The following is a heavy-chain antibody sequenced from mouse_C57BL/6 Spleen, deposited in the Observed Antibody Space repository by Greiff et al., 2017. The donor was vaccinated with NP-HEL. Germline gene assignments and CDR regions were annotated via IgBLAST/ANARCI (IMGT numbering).Heavy chain of an antibody. CDR1: GYTFTSYW. D-gene: IGHD1-1*01. Sequence: QVQLQQPGAELVRPGSSVKLSCKASGYTFTSYWMDWVKQRPGQGLEWIGNIYPSDSETHYNQKFKDKATLTVDKSSSTAYMQLSSLTSEDSAVYYCARGGSGSYWYFDVWGTGTTVTVSS. J-gene: IGHJ1*03. V-gene: IGHV1-61*01. CDR3: ARGGSGSYWYFDV. CDR2: IYPSDSET.